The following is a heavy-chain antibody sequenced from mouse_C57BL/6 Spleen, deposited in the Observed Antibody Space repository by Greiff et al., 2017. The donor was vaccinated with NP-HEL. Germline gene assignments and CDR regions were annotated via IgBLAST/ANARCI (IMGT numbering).Heavy chain of an antibody. V-gene: IGHV5-9-1*02. D-gene: IGHD1-1*01. J-gene: IGHJ1*03. CDR3: TRDLSPITTGYFDV. CDR1: GFTFSSYA. CDR2: ISSGGDYI. Sequence: DVMLVESGEGLVKPGGSLKLSCAASGFTFSSYAMSWVRQTPEKRLEWVAYISSGGDYIYYADTVKGRFTISRDNARNTLYLQMSSLKSEDTAMYYCTRDLSPITTGYFDVWGTGTTVTVSS.